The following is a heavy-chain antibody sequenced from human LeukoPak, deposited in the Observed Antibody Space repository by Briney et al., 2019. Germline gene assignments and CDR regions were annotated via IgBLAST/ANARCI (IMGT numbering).Heavy chain of an antibody. CDR3: VRGNDYGGPHY. V-gene: IGHV3-21*01. CDR1: GFTFSSYS. Sequence: GGSLRLSCAASGFTFSSYSMNWVRQAPGKGLEWVSSISSSSSYIYYADSVKGRFTISRDNAKNTLYLQMNSLRAEDAAVYYCVRGNDYGGPHYWGQGTLVTVSS. J-gene: IGHJ4*02. CDR2: ISSSSSYI. D-gene: IGHD4-23*01.